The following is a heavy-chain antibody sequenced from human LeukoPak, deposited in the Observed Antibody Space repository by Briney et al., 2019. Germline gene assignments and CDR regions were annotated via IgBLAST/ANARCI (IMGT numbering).Heavy chain of an antibody. J-gene: IGHJ3*02. D-gene: IGHD5-24*01. CDR2: IIPIFGTA. CDR1: GGTLSSYA. V-gene: IGHV1-69*05. Sequence: ASVKVSCKASGGTLSSYAISWVRQAPGQGLEWMGRIIPIFGTANYAQKFQGRVTITTDESTSTAYMELSSLRSEDTAVYYCARDGGDGYNWNTYAFDIWGQGTMVTVSS. CDR3: ARDGGDGYNWNTYAFDI.